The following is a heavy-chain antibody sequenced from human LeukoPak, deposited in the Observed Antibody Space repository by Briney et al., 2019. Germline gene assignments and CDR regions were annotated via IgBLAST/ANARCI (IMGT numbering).Heavy chain of an antibody. CDR3: ARGGYSYGLFDY. Sequence: GASVKVSCKASGYTFTGYYMHWVRQAPGQGLEWMGWINPNSGGTNYAQKFQGRVTMTRDTSISTAYMELSSLRSEDMAVYYCARGGYSYGLFDYWGQGTLVTVSS. J-gene: IGHJ4*02. CDR1: GYTFTGYY. V-gene: IGHV1-2*02. CDR2: INPNSGGT. D-gene: IGHD5-18*01.